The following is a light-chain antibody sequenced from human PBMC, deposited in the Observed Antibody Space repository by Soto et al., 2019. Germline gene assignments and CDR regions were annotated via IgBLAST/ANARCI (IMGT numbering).Light chain of an antibody. CDR2: DAS. Sequence: EIVLTQSPATLSLSPGERATLSCRASQSVSSYLAWYQQKPGQAPRLLIYDASKRATGIPARFSSSGSATDFTFTINSLELEDFAVYYCQHRSELPLTFGGGTKVEIK. J-gene: IGKJ4*01. V-gene: IGKV3-11*01. CDR1: QSVSSY. CDR3: QHRSELPLT.